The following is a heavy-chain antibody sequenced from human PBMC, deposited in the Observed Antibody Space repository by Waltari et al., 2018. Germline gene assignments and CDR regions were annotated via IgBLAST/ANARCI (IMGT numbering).Heavy chain of an antibody. D-gene: IGHD2-2*01. V-gene: IGHV3-74*01. CDR3: TRTRYCSTTSCQVDWFDP. J-gene: IGHJ5*02. Sequence: QAPGKGLVWVSRINGDGGSTSYADSVKGRFTISRYNANNTLYLQMNSLRAEDTAVYYCTRTRYCSTTSCQVDWFDPWGQGTLVTVSS. CDR2: INGDGGST.